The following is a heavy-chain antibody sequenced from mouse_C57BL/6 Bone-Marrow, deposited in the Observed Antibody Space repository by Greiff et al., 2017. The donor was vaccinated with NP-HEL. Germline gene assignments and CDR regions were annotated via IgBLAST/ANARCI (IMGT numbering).Heavy chain of an antibody. V-gene: IGHV1-54*01. CDR3: ARTDYYGSNPEY. Sequence: QVQLQHSGAELVRPGTSVKVSCKASGYAFTNYLIEWVKQSPGQGLEWIGVINPGSGGTNYNEKFKGKATLTADKSSSTAYMQLSSLTSEDSAVYFCARTDYYGSNPEYWGQGTTLTVSS. J-gene: IGHJ2*01. CDR1: GYAFTNYL. D-gene: IGHD1-1*01. CDR2: INPGSGGT.